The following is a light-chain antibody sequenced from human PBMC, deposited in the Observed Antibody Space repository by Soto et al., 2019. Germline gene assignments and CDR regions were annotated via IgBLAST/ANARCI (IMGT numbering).Light chain of an antibody. J-gene: IGKJ4*01. CDR2: GAS. Sequence: EIVLTQSPGTLSLSPGERATLSCRASQSISSSYLAWYQQKPGQAPRLLIYGASSRATGIPDRFSGGVSGTDFTLTISRLEPEDVAVYYCQQYGSSPLTFGGGTRVEIK. CDR3: QQYGSSPLT. V-gene: IGKV3-20*01. CDR1: QSISSSY.